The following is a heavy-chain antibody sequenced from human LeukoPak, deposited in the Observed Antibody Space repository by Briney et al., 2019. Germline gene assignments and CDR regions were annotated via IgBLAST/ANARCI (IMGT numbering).Heavy chain of an antibody. J-gene: IGHJ4*02. CDR3: ARTAYYDSSGYSD. Sequence: PSETLSLTCTVSGGSISSYYWSWIRQPPGKGLEWIGYIYYSGSTNYNPSLKSRVTISVDTSKNQFSLKLSSVTAADTAVYYCARTAYYDSSGYSDWAQGTLVTVSS. D-gene: IGHD3-22*01. CDR2: IYYSGST. CDR1: GGSISSYY. V-gene: IGHV4-59*08.